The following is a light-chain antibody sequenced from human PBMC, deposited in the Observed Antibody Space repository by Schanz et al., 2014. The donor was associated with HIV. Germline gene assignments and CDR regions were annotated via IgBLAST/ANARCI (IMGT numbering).Light chain of an antibody. CDR3: HQYGSSPRT. Sequence: EIVLTQSPGTLSLSPGERGTLSCRASQSVKSNFIGWYQQKPGQAPRLLIFGASKRATGIPDRFIGSGSGTDFTLTITRLEPEDFAVYYCHQYGSSPRTFGQGTKVEI. CDR2: GAS. CDR1: QSVKSNF. J-gene: IGKJ1*01. V-gene: IGKV3-20*01.